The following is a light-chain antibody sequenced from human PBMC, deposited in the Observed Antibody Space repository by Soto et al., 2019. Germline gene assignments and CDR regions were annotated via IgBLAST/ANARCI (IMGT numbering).Light chain of an antibody. Sequence: AIHMTQSPASLSASIRDRVTITCRASQGIRNDLGWYQQKPGKAPKLLIYAASSLQSGVPSRFSGSGSGTDFTLTISSLQPEDFATYYCLQDYNYPWAFGQGTKADI. J-gene: IGKJ1*01. CDR2: AAS. V-gene: IGKV1-6*01. CDR3: LQDYNYPWA. CDR1: QGIRND.